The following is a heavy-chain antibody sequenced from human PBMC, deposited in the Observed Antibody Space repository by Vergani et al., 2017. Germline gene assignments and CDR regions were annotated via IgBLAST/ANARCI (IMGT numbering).Heavy chain of an antibody. Sequence: EVQLLESGGGLVQPGGSLRLSCAASGFTFSSYAMHWVRQAPGKGLEYVSAISSNGGSTYYANSVKGRFTISRDNSKNTLYLQMNSLRAEDTAVYYCAKGSRFGVAVAGAKFDYWGQGTLVTVSS. CDR3: AKGSRFGVAVAGAKFDY. V-gene: IGHV3-64*01. CDR1: GFTFSSYA. D-gene: IGHD6-19*01. J-gene: IGHJ4*02. CDR2: ISSNGGST.